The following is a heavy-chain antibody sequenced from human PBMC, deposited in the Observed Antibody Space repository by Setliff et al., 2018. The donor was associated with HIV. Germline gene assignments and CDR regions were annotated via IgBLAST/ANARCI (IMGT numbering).Heavy chain of an antibody. CDR2: INNGNGDT. J-gene: IGHJ6*03. D-gene: IGHD3-22*01. CDR1: GYIFSNHA. CDR3: ARVSLEVDYDFRQGYYYYYMDV. Sequence: ASVKVSCKASGYIFSNHALHWVRQAPGQRLEWMGWINNGNGDTKYSQDFRGRVTITRDSSASTAYMELSRLRSDDTAVYYCARVSLEVDYDFRQGYYYYYMDVWGKGTTVTVSS. V-gene: IGHV1-3*04.